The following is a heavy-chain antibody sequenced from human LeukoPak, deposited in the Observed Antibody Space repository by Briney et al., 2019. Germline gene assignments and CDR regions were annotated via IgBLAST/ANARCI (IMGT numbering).Heavy chain of an antibody. CDR3: AKTKGYSYGYYFDY. V-gene: IGHV3-30*18. CDR2: MSYDGFNK. J-gene: IGHJ4*02. D-gene: IGHD5-18*01. Sequence: GGSLRLSCAASGVTFSSYAMHCGRHSLGKGGEEVAVMSYDGFNKYYAHSVKGRFTISRDNSKNTLYLQMNSLRAEDTAVYYCAKTKGYSYGYYFDYWGQGTLVTVSS. CDR1: GVTFSSYA.